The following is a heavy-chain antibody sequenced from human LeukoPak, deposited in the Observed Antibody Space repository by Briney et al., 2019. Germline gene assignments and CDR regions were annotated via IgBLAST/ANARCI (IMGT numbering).Heavy chain of an antibody. J-gene: IGHJ4*02. CDR1: GFTFDDYA. D-gene: IGHD5-12*01. V-gene: IGHV3-9*03. CDR2: ISWNSGSI. CDR3: AKDIADSGYDSGGFDY. Sequence: PGGSLRLSCAASGFTFDDYAMHWVRQAPGKGLEWVPGISWNSGSIGYADSVKGRFTISRDNATNSLYLQMNSLRAEDMALYYCAKDIADSGYDSGGFDYWGQGTLVTVSS.